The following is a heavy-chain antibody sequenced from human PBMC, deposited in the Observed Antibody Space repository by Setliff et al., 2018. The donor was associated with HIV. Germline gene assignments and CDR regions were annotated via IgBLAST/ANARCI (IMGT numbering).Heavy chain of an antibody. CDR2: INHEGGT. J-gene: IGHJ3*02. D-gene: IGHD5-12*01. CDR3: AGRYSGRNYYAFDI. Sequence: SETLSLTCSVSGGSISSFYWSWIRQPPGKGLEWMEEINHEGGTNYNQSLKSRVTITVDTSKNQFSLKLNSVSATDTAVYYCAGRYSGRNYYAFDIWGQGTMVTVSS. CDR1: GGSISSFY. V-gene: IGHV4-34*01.